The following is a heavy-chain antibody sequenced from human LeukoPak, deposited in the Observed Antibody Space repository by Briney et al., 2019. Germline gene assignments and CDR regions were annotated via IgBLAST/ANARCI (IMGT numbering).Heavy chain of an antibody. V-gene: IGHV4-59*01. J-gene: IGHJ4*02. CDR3: AGTAAGYCSGGSCRGY. Sequence: SETLSLTCTVSGGSISSYYWSWIRQPPGKGLEWIGYIYYSGSTNYNPSLKSRVTISVDTSKNQFSLKLSSVTAADTAVYYCAGTAAGYCSGGSCRGYWGQGTLVTVSS. CDR2: IYYSGST. D-gene: IGHD2-15*01. CDR1: GGSISSYY.